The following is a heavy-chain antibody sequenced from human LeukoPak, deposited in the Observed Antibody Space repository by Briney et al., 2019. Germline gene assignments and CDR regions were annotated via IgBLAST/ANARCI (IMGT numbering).Heavy chain of an antibody. CDR3: ARVPRAYYYDSSGYYQKGFDP. J-gene: IGHJ5*02. CDR2: INHSGST. V-gene: IGHV4-34*01. D-gene: IGHD3-22*01. CDR1: GGSFSGYY. Sequence: SETLSLTCAVYGGSFSGYYWSWIRQPPGKGLEWIGEINHSGSTNYNPSLKSRVTISVDTSKNQFSLKLSSVTAADTAVYYCARVPRAYYYDSSGYYQKGFDPWGQGTLVTVSS.